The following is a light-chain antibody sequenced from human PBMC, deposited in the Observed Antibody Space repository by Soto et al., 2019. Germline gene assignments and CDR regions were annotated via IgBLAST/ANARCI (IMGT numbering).Light chain of an antibody. CDR2: EVR. CDR1: SSDLGGYNY. CDR3: SSYTSSSVV. J-gene: IGLJ2*01. Sequence: QSALTQPASVSGSPGQSITISCTGTSSDLGGYNYVSWYQLHPGKVPKLMIYEVRYRPSGISNRFSGSKSGNTASLTISGLQAEDEADYYCSSYTSSSVVFGGGTQLTVL. V-gene: IGLV2-14*01.